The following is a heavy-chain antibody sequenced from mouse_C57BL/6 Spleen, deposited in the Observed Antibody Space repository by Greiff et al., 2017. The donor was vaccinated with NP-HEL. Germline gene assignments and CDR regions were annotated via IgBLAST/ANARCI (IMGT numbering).Heavy chain of an antibody. CDR2: IDPENGDT. J-gene: IGHJ3*01. Sequence: EVQLQQSGAELVRPGASVKLSCTASGFNIKDDYMLWVKQRPEQGLEWIGWIDPENGDTEYASKFQGKATITADTSSNTAYLQLSSLTSEDTAVYYCTRDYSNPFAYWGQGTLVTVSA. CDR1: GFNIKDDY. V-gene: IGHV14-4*01. D-gene: IGHD2-5*01. CDR3: TRDYSNPFAY.